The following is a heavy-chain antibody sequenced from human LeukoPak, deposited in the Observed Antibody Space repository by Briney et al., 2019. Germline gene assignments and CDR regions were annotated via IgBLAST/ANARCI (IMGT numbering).Heavy chain of an antibody. CDR1: GFTFSSAA. Sequence: PGGSLRLSCVASGFTFSSAAMTWVRQAPGKGLEWISTVTGSDDQTYYAKSVRGRFTISRDSSTNTVHLQMNSLRVDDTPIYYCAKGPQLYSGYHPGYWGQGTLVTVSS. V-gene: IGHV3-23*01. CDR3: AKGPQLYSGYHPGY. J-gene: IGHJ4*02. D-gene: IGHD3-22*01. CDR2: VTGSDDQT.